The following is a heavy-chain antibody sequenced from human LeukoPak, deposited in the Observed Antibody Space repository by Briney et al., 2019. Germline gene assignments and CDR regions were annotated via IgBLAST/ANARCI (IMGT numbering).Heavy chain of an antibody. V-gene: IGHV1-18*01. J-gene: IGHJ3*02. D-gene: IGHD3-16*01. CDR3: ARATGTWGHDGFDI. Sequence: GASVKVSCKAYGYTFMSHGSSWVRQAPGQGLEWMGWISGSSCNTNYAQRLQGRVTMTTDTSTTTAYMELRSLRSDDTAVYYCARATGTWGHDGFDIWGQGTMVTVSS. CDR1: GYTFMSHG. CDR2: ISGSSCNT.